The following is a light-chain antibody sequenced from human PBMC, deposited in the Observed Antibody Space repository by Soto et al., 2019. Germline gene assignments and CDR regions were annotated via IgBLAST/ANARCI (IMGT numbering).Light chain of an antibody. J-gene: IGKJ1*01. V-gene: IGKV1-5*03. Sequence: IQMTQSPSTLSASVGDRVTITCRASQSISSWLAWYQQKPGKAPKLLIYKASSLESGVPSRFSSSGSGTEFTLTVSSLQPDDFATYYCQQYNTYSTFGQGTTGDIK. CDR3: QQYNTYST. CDR1: QSISSW. CDR2: KAS.